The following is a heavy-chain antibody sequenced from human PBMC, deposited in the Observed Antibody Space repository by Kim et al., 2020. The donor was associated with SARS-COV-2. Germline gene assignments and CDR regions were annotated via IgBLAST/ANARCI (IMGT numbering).Heavy chain of an antibody. CDR2: IYYSGST. CDR1: GGSISSSSYY. Sequence: SETLSLTCTVSGGSISSSSYYWGWIRQPPGKGLEWIGSIYYSGSTYYNPSLKSRVTISVDTSKNQFSLKLSSVTAADTAVYYCARGTNWNYDYWGQGTLVTVSS. CDR3: ARGTNWNYDY. D-gene: IGHD1-7*01. J-gene: IGHJ4*02. V-gene: IGHV4-39*01.